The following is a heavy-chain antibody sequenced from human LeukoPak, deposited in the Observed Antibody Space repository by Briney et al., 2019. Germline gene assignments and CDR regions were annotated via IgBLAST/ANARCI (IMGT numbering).Heavy chain of an antibody. CDR2: ISSSSSYI. CDR1: GFTLSSYS. V-gene: IGHV3-21*01. D-gene: IGHD2-2*01. Sequence: GGALRLSCAASGFTLSSYSMNWVRQTPGKGLEWVSSISSSSSYIYYADSVKGRFTISRDNAKNSLSLQMNSLRAEDTAVYYCAREDIVVVPAARTRAFDICGQGTMATVSS. CDR3: AREDIVVVPAARTRAFDI. J-gene: IGHJ3*02.